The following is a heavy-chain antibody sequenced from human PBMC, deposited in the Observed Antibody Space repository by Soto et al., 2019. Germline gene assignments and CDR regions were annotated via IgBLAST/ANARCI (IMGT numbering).Heavy chain of an antibody. J-gene: IGHJ6*02. Sequence: SETLSLTCTVSGGSISSYYWSWIRQPPGKGLEWIGYIYYSGSTNYNPSLKSRVTISVDTSKNQFSLKLSSVTAADTAVYYCARVVSMTSHFGYYYGMDVWGQGTTVTVSS. CDR2: IYYSGST. D-gene: IGHD3-3*01. V-gene: IGHV4-59*01. CDR1: GGSISSYY. CDR3: ARVVSMTSHFGYYYGMDV.